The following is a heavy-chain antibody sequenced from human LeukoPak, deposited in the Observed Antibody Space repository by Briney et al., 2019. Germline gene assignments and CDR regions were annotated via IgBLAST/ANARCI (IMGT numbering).Heavy chain of an antibody. Sequence: PGGSLRLSCAASGFTFSIYPMTWVRQAPGKGLEWVSAISSGGGTYFADSVKGRFTISRDNSKNTLYLQMNSLRAEDTAVYYCAKRVTVSWFDPWGQGTLVTVSS. J-gene: IGHJ5*02. CDR1: GFTFSIYP. CDR2: ISSGGGT. CDR3: AKRVTVSWFDP. D-gene: IGHD4-4*01. V-gene: IGHV3-23*01.